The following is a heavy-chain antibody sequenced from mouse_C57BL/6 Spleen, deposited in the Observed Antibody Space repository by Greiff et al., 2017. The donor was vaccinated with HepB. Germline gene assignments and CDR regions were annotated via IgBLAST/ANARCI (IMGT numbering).Heavy chain of an antibody. CDR2: ISNLAYSI. CDR3: ARQKGYYSNPQAMDY. CDR1: GFTFSDYG. Sequence: EVMLVESGGGLVQPGGSLKLSCAASGFTFSDYGMAWVRQAPRKGPEWVAFISNLAYSIYYADTVTGRFTISRENAKNTLYLEMSSLRSEDTAMYYCARQKGYYSNPQAMDYWGQGTSVTVSS. D-gene: IGHD2-5*01. V-gene: IGHV5-15*04. J-gene: IGHJ4*01.